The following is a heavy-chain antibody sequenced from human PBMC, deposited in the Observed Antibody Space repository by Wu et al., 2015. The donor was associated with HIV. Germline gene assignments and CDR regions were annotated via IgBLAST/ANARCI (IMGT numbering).Heavy chain of an antibody. D-gene: IGHD6-19*01. J-gene: IGHJ4*02. CDR1: GYTFTDYY. CDR2: INSNRGGT. V-gene: IGHV1-2*02. CDR3: ARALRPVADALELDY. Sequence: QVQLLQSGAEVKKPGASVIISCKASGYTFTDYYIYWVRQAPGQGPEWMGWINSNRGGTKYAQKFQGRVTMSRDTAISTAYMELASLTSDDTAIYYCARALRPVADALELDYWGQGTLVTVSS.